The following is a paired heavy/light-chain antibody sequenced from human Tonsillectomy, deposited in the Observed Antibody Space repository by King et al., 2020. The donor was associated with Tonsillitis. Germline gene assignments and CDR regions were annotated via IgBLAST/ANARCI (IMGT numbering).Light chain of an antibody. CDR2: KAS. CDR3: QEYNTFSNT. Sequence: DIQMTQSPSTLSASVGDRVTITCRASQSVYGWLAWYQQKPGKAPKLLIYKASTLESGVPSRFSGSGSGTEFTLTISSLQPDDFATYYCQEYNTFSNTFGQGTKLEIK. CDR1: QSVYGW. V-gene: IGKV1-5*03. J-gene: IGKJ2*01.
Heavy chain of an antibody. CDR3: ARRRPGLVVGDEYYYHALDV. CDR1: GYMFTNFW. V-gene: IGHV5-10-1*03. J-gene: IGHJ6*02. CDR2: IDPSDSFT. D-gene: IGHD2-2*01. Sequence: EVQLVQSGAEVKKPGESLRISCKGSGYMFTNFWITWVRQMPGKGLECMGRIDPSDSFTYYSPSFQGHVTISVDRSISTAYLQWSSLKASDTAMYYCARRRPGLVVGDEYYYHALDVWGQGTTVTVSS.